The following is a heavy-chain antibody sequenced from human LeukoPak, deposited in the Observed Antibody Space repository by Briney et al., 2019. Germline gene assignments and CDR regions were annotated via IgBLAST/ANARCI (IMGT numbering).Heavy chain of an antibody. V-gene: IGHV3-30-3*01. D-gene: IGHD1/OR15-1a*01. CDR3: AREVLGRGNNPLDY. J-gene: IGHJ4*02. Sequence: GGSLRLSCAASGFTFSSYTIHWVRQPPGKGLEWVAVISFDGSNKYYADSVKGRFTISRDNSKNTLYLQMNSLRAEDTAVYYCAREVLGRGNNPLDYWGEGTLVTVSS. CDR1: GFTFSSYT. CDR2: ISFDGSNK.